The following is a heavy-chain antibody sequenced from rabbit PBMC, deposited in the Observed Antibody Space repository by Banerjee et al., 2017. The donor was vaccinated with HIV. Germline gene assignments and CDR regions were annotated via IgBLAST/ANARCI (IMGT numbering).Heavy chain of an antibody. Sequence: QEQLEESGGDLVKPGASLTLTCTASGFSFRSSYYMCWFRQAPGRGLKWIVCIETTGSSTYTYYEHWAKGRFTISKPSWTTVTLQMTSLTAADPASYFCARDLAGVIGWNFNLWDPGTLVTVS. CDR3: ARDLAGVIGWNFNL. CDR1: GFSFRSSYY. J-gene: IGHJ4*01. CDR2: IETTGSSTYT. D-gene: IGHD4-2*01. V-gene: IGHV1S45*01.